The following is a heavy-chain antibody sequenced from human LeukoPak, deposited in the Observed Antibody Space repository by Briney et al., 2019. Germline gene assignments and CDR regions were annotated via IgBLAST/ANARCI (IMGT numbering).Heavy chain of an antibody. D-gene: IGHD3-10*01. CDR2: IRYDGSNK. V-gene: IGHV3-30*02. Sequence: PGGSLRLSCAASGFAFSSYGMHWVRQAPGKGLEWVAFIRYDGSNKYYADSVKGRFTISRDNSKNTLYLQMNSLRAEDTAVYYCARFPYYYSSGPRYAFDIWGQGTIVTVSS. CDR1: GFAFSSYG. J-gene: IGHJ3*02. CDR3: ARFPYYYSSGPRYAFDI.